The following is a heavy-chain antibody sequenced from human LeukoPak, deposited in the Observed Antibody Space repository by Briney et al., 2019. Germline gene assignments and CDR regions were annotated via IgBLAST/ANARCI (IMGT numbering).Heavy chain of an antibody. CDR2: MYHSGST. CDR1: GGSISSSSYY. V-gene: IGHV4-39*02. CDR3: ARVRQNYYYYMDV. J-gene: IGHJ6*03. Sequence: SETLSLTCTVSGGSISSSSYYWGWIRQPPGKGLEWIGSMYHSGSTYYNSSLKSRVTISVDTSKNHFSLKVTSVTAADTAVYYCARVRQNYYYYMDVWGKGTTVTVSS.